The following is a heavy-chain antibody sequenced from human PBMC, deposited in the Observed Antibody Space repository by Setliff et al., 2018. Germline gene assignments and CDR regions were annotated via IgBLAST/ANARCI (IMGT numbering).Heavy chain of an antibody. J-gene: IGHJ5*02. Sequence: VSCKASGYTFTGYYMHWIRQAPGQGLEWVGWINPNSGVTNYAQKFQGRVTMTRDTSISTAYMELSSLRSDDTAVYYCARVATLIRGVTVNWFDPWGQGTLVTVSS. CDR3: ARVATLIRGVTVNWFDP. D-gene: IGHD3-10*01. CDR1: GYTFTGYY. V-gene: IGHV1-2*02. CDR2: INPNSGVT.